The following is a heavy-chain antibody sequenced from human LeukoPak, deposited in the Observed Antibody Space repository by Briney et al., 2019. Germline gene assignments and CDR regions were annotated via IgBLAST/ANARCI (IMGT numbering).Heavy chain of an antibody. CDR2: ISSSSSYT. V-gene: IGHV3-11*06. J-gene: IGHJ4*02. CDR3: ARASDSSGWYQRPWIYYFDY. Sequence: GGSLRLSCAASGFTFSDYYMSWIRQAPGKGLEWVSYISSSSSYTNYADSVKGRFTISRDNAKNSLYLQMNSLRAEDTAVYYCARASDSSGWYQRPWIYYFDYWGQGTLVTVSS. D-gene: IGHD6-19*01. CDR1: GFTFSDYY.